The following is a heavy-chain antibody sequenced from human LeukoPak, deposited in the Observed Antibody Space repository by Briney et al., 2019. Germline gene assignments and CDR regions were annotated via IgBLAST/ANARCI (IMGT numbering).Heavy chain of an antibody. V-gene: IGHV3-23*01. CDR1: GFTFSSYA. J-gene: IGHJ4*02. Sequence: GGSLRLSCAASGFTFSSYAMSWVRQAPGKGLEWVSAISGSGGSTSYADSVKGRFTISRDNAKNSLYLQMNSLRAEDTAVYYCARDLINYYGSGRGGQGTLVTVSS. D-gene: IGHD3-10*01. CDR2: ISGSGGST. CDR3: ARDLINYYGSGR.